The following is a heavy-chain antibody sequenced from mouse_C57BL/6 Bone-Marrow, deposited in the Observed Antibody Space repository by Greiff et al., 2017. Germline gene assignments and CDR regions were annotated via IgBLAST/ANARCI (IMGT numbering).Heavy chain of an antibody. CDR3: TTTVVATDYYAMDY. CDR1: GFNIKDDY. Sequence: VKLKQSGAELVRPGASVKLSCTASGFNIKDDYMHWVKQRPEQGLEWVGWIDPENGDTEYASKFQGKATITADTSSNTAYLQLSSLTSEDTAVYYCTTTVVATDYYAMDYWGQGTSVTVSS. V-gene: IGHV14-4*01. D-gene: IGHD1-1*01. J-gene: IGHJ4*01. CDR2: IDPENGDT.